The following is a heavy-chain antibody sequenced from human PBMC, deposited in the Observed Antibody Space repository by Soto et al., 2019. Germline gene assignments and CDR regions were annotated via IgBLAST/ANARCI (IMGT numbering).Heavy chain of an antibody. CDR3: ARHQDYGSGSYYRYGMDV. J-gene: IGHJ6*02. CDR1: GGSISSSSYY. D-gene: IGHD3-10*01. Sequence: SETLSLTCTVSGGSISSSSYYWGWIRQPPGKGLERIGSIYYSGSTYYNPSLKSRVTISVDTSKNQFSLKMSSVTAVDTAVYYCARHQDYGSGSYYRYGMDVWGQGTTVT. V-gene: IGHV4-39*01. CDR2: IYYSGST.